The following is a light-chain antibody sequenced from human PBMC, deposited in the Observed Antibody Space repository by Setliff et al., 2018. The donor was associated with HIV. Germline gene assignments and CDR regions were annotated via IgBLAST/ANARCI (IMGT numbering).Light chain of an antibody. J-gene: IGLJ1*01. CDR3: CSNTGSNTYV. Sequence: QSALTQPASVSGSPGQSITSSCTGTSGDVGRYNLVSWYQQQPGKPPKLMIYQASKRPSGVSNLFSGSKSGNTASLTISGLQAEDDADYYCCSNTGSNTYVFGTGTKGTVL. CDR1: SGDVGRYNL. V-gene: IGLV2-23*01. CDR2: QAS.